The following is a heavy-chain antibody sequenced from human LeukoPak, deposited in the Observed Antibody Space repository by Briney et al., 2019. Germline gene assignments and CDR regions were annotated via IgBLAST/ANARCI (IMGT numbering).Heavy chain of an antibody. CDR3: ARFQMVRGVNY. V-gene: IGHV4-34*01. CDR1: GGSFSGYY. Sequence: SETLSLTCAVYGGSFSGYYWSWIRQPPGKGLEWIGEINHSGSTNYNPSLKSRVTISVDTSKNQFSLKLSSVTAADTAVYYCARFQMVRGVNYWGQGTLVTVSS. CDR2: INHSGST. D-gene: IGHD3-10*01. J-gene: IGHJ4*02.